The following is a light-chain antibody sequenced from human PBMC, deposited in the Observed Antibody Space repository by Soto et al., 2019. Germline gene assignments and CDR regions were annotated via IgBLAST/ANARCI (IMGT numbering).Light chain of an antibody. CDR2: EDK. Sequence: NFMLTQPHSVSASPGKTVTISCTRNSGNIASNFVQWFQQRPGSSPITVIYEDKQRPSEVPDRFSGSIDTSSNSASLTISGLQTDDEADYYCQSYDGIIQVFGGGTKLTVL. J-gene: IGLJ2*01. CDR1: SGNIASNF. V-gene: IGLV6-57*01. CDR3: QSYDGIIQV.